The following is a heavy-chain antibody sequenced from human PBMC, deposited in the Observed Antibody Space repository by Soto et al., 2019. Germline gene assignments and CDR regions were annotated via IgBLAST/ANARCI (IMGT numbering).Heavy chain of an antibody. CDR1: GGSIRSITYQ. CDR2: SYYSEST. Sequence: SETLSLTCTVSGGSIRSITYQWGWIRQPPGRGLEWIGSSYYSESTYYNPSLKSRVAVSVDTSKNQFSLKVTSVTAAETAVYYCARNRNWKVDXWGQGTLVTVSX. V-gene: IGHV4-39*01. CDR3: ARNRNWKVDX. D-gene: IGHD1-1*01. J-gene: IGHJ4*02.